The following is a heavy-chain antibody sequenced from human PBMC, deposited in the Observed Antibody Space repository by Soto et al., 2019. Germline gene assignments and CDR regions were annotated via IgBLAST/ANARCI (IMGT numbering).Heavy chain of an antibody. V-gene: IGHV4-59*01. CDR1: GGSINTYS. J-gene: IGHJ4*02. CDR2: FYNSGSI. Sequence: SETLSLTCTISGGSINTYSWTWIRQSPGKGLEWIGYFYNSGSINYNPSLNSRVSLSADTSKNLLSLDLNSVTTADTAVYYCARVPDYWGQGILVTVSS. D-gene: IGHD2-2*01. CDR3: ARVPDY.